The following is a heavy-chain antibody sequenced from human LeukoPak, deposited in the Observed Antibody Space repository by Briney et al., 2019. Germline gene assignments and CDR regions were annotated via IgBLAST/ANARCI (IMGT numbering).Heavy chain of an antibody. CDR2: IWYDGSNK. CDR1: GFTFSSYG. V-gene: IGHV3-33*01. D-gene: IGHD4-17*01. J-gene: IGHJ4*02. CDR3: ARARYGDYEIYY. Sequence: PGGSLRLSCAASGFTFSSYGMHWVRQAPGKGLEWVAVIWYDGSNKYYADSVKGRFTISRDNSKNTLYLQMNSLRAEDTAVYYCARARYGDYEIYYWGQGTLVTVSS.